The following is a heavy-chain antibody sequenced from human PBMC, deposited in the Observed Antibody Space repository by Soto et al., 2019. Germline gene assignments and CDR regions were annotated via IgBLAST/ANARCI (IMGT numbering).Heavy chain of an antibody. V-gene: IGHV1-8*01. D-gene: IGHD2-8*01. CDR2: MNSNSGNT. CDR1: GYTFTSDN. J-gene: IGHJ4*02. CDR3: ARGPHPYFNDY. Sequence: QVQLVQSGAEVKKPGASVKVSCKASGYTFTSDNINWVRQATGQGLEWMGWMNSNSGNTGYAQKSQGRVTMTRNTSTSTAYMELSSLRSEDTAVYYCARGPHPYFNDYWGQGTLVTVSS.